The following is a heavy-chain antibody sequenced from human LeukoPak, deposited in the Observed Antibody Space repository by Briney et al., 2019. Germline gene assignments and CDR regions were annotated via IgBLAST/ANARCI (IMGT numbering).Heavy chain of an antibody. CDR1: GSSMRNYY. V-gene: IGHV4-59*01. CDR2: VYYTGST. CDR3: AIGETAAPPFFEK. Sequence: PSETLSLTGPVSGSSMRNYYHRPRIRQPPGKGLEWIGYVYYTGSTNFNPSLKSRVTMSLDTSRNQFSLKLPSLTAADTDVYYCAIGETAAPPFFEKWGQGSLVTVSS. D-gene: IGHD5-18*01. J-gene: IGHJ4*02.